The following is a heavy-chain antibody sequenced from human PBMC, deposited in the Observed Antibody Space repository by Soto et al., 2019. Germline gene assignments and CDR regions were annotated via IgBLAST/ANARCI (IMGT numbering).Heavy chain of an antibody. CDR3: ARAELHCGGDCYPAPSRTSPLEYWYFDL. V-gene: IGHV1-69*13. Sequence: SVKVSCKASGGSFSSYAISWVRQAPGQGLEWMGGIIPIFGTANYAQKFQGRVTITADESTSTAYMELSSLRSEDTAVYYCARAELHCGGDCYPAPSRTSPLEYWYFDLWGRGTLVTVSS. D-gene: IGHD2-21*02. CDR2: IIPIFGTA. J-gene: IGHJ2*01. CDR1: GGSFSSYA.